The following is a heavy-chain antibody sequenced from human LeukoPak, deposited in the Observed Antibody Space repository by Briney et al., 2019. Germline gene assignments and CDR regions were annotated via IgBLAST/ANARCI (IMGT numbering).Heavy chain of an antibody. V-gene: IGHV3-7*04. CDR1: GFPFSSYW. D-gene: IGHD5-24*01. CDR2: IKQDGSKK. Sequence: GGSLRLSCVASGFPFSSYWMTWVRQAPGKGLEWVANIKQDGSKKSYVDSVKGRFTISRDNAKDSLYLQMNSLRAEDTAIYYCTRVGYIDEGIDYWGQGTLVTVSS. CDR3: TRVGYIDEGIDY. J-gene: IGHJ4*02.